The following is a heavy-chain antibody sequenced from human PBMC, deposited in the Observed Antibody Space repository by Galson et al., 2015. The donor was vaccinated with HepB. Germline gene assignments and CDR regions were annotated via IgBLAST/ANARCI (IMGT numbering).Heavy chain of an antibody. Sequence: SLRLSCAASGFTFSSYAMTWVRQAPGKGLEWVSAITDRGGGTDYADSVKGRFTISRDNSKNTVYLQINSLRPEDTAVYYCARLDGFGGLNDWFGPWGQGTLVTVSS. V-gene: IGHV3-23*01. CDR3: ARLDGFGGLNDWFGP. D-gene: IGHD3-10*01. CDR2: ITDRGGGT. J-gene: IGHJ5*02. CDR1: GFTFSSYA.